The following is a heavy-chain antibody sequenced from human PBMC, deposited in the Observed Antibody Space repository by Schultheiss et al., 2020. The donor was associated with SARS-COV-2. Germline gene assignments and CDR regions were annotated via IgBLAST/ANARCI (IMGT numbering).Heavy chain of an antibody. CDR3: ARGHDYVWGSYRELDY. J-gene: IGHJ4*02. V-gene: IGHV3-48*04. CDR2: ISSSGSTI. CDR1: GFTFSTYS. D-gene: IGHD3-16*02. Sequence: GGSLRLSCAASGFTFSTYSMNWVRQAPGKGLEWVSYISSSGSTIYYADSVKGRFTISRDNAKNSLYLQMNSLRAEDTAVYYCARGHDYVWGSYRELDYWGQGTLVTVSS.